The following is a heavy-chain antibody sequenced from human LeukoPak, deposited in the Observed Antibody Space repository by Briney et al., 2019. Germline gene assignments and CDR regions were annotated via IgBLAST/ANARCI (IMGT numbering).Heavy chain of an antibody. D-gene: IGHD3-10*01. V-gene: IGHV1-8*02. CDR1: GYTFPSCV. Sequence: ASDKVSHKPSGYTFPSCVIHWVRQATRKGREWMGWVNPNSGNTGYAQKFQGRVTMTRNTSISTVYMELSSLRSEDTAVYYCASRYGSGEKDYYYYYMDVWGKGTTVTVSS. CDR3: ASRYGSGEKDYYYYYMDV. J-gene: IGHJ6*03. CDR2: VNPNSGNT.